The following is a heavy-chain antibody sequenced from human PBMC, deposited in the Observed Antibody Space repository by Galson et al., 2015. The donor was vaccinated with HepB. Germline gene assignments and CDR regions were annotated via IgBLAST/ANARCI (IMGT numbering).Heavy chain of an antibody. V-gene: IGHV3-7*03. J-gene: IGHJ4*02. D-gene: IGHD3-10*01. CDR3: ARQHSGLRSTPGY. CDR2: IRPDGSAK. Sequence: SLRLSCAASGFAFGSYWMTWVRQAPGKGLEWVANIRPDGSAKNHVDSVKGRFTISRDNPKNSLFLQMNSLGAEDTATYYCARQHSGLRSTPGYWGPGTLLTASS. CDR1: GFAFGSYW.